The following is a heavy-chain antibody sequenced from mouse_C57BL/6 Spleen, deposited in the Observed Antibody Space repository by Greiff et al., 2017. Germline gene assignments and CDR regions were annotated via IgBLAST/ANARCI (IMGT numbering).Heavy chain of an antibody. Sequence: QVQLKQPGTELVKPGASVKLSCKASGYTFTSYWMHWVKQRPGQGLEWIGNINPSNGGTNYNEKFKSKATLTVDKSSSTAYMQLSSLTSEDSAVYYCASVVGGLHWYFDVWGTGTTVTVSS. CDR2: INPSNGGT. V-gene: IGHV1-53*01. J-gene: IGHJ1*03. CDR1: GYTFTSYW. D-gene: IGHD1-1*01. CDR3: ASVVGGLHWYFDV.